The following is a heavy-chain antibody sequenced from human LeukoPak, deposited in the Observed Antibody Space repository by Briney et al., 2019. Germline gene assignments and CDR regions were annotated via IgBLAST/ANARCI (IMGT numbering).Heavy chain of an antibody. Sequence: GASVKVSCKASGYTFNQYSINWVRQAPGQGLEWMGWTDSNTGNPTYAQGFTGRFVFSLDTSVSTAYLQISSLKAEDTAVYYCARHGCSGGSCYWENWFDPWGQGTLVTVSS. J-gene: IGHJ5*02. CDR3: ARHGCSGGSCYWENWFDP. D-gene: IGHD2-15*01. V-gene: IGHV7-4-1*02. CDR2: TDSNTGNP. CDR1: GYTFNQYS.